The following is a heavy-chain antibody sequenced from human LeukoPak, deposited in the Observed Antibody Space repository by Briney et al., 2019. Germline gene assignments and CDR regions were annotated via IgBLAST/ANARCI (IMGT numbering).Heavy chain of an antibody. J-gene: IGHJ5*02. D-gene: IGHD2-2*01. V-gene: IGHV1-18*01. Sequence: ASVKVSCKASGYTFTNFGISWMRRAPGQGLEWMGWIRGDGSFGEYAEKFQGRVTMTTNTSTNTVSMELRSLRPDDTAIYYCAGRLKLGSSASWRWFDPWGQGTLVTVYS. CDR3: AGRLKLGSSASWRWFDP. CDR1: GYTFTNFG. CDR2: IRGDGSFG.